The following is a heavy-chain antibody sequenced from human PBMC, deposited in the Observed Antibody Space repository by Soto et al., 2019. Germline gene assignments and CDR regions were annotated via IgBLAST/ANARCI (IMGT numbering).Heavy chain of an antibody. D-gene: IGHD3-3*01. CDR2: ISGSGDNT. CDR1: GFSFSDYA. Sequence: PGGSLRLSCKASGFSFSDYAMTWVRQAPGKGLEWVSVISGSGDNTFYAASVKGRFAISRDNSKNVLYLQMNSLSADDAAVYFCAKGRAITVYGVDFFFDYWGLGTLVTVSS. V-gene: IGHV3-23*01. J-gene: IGHJ4*01. CDR3: AKGRAITVYGVDFFFDY.